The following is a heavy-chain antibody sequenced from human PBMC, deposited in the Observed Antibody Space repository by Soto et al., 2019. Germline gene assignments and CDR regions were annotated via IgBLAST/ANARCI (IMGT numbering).Heavy chain of an antibody. Sequence: GESLKISCNGSGYSFTSYWISWVRQMPGKGLEWMGRIDPSDSYTNYSPSFQGHVTISADKSISTAYLQWSSLKASDTAMYYCARQLYHAFDIWGQVTMVTVSS. CDR1: GYSFTSYW. D-gene: IGHD2-2*01. V-gene: IGHV5-10-1*01. CDR3: ARQLYHAFDI. J-gene: IGHJ3*02. CDR2: IDPSDSYT.